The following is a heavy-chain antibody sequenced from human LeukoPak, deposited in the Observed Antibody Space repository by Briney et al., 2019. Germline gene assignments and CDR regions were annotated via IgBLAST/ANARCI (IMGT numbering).Heavy chain of an antibody. CDR3: ARGDVVVVVAATETGFDY. V-gene: IGHV1-2*02. J-gene: IGHJ4*02. D-gene: IGHD2-15*01. CDR1: GYTFTGYY. Sequence: ASVTVSCKASGYTFTGYYIHWVRQAPGQGLEWMGWINPNSGGTKYAQKFQGRVTMTRDTSISTAYMELRRLRSEDTAVYYCARGDVVVVVAATETGFDYWGQGTLVTVSS. CDR2: INPNSGGT.